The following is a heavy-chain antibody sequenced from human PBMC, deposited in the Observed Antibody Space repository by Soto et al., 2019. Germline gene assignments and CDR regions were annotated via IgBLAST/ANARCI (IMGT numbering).Heavy chain of an antibody. CDR3: ARDPELHGLDY. CDR2: ISYRGST. J-gene: IGHJ4*02. D-gene: IGHD2-21*01. CDR1: GTPIIAYY. Sequence: PSETLSLTCNVSGTPIIAYYWTWIRQPPGKALEWIGYISYRGSTKYNPSLKSRVAISLDTSRNQFSLKLTPVTASDTAIYFCARDPELHGLDYWGQGTLVTSPQ. V-gene: IGHV4-59*01.